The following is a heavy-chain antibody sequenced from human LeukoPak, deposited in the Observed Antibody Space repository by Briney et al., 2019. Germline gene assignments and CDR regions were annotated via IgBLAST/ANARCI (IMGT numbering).Heavy chain of an antibody. CDR3: ARSRGHGYNLGFDI. J-gene: IGHJ3*02. CDR1: RNSFSSYW. D-gene: IGHD5-24*01. CDR2: IYPGDSDT. Sequence: GESLKISCQGSRNSFSSYWIDWVRQMPGKGLEWVGIIYPGDSDTRYSPSFQGQVTISADKSTSTAYLQWSSLKASDTAMYCCARSRGHGYNLGFDIWGEGTMLTASS. V-gene: IGHV5-51*01.